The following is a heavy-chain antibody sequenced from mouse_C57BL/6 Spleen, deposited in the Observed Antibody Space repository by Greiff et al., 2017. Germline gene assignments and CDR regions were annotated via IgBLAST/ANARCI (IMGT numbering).Heavy chain of an antibody. Sequence: EVQLQQSGPELVKPGASVKIPCKASGYTFTDYNMDWVKQSHGKSLEWIGDINPNNGGTIYNQKFKGKATLTVDKSSSTAYMELRSLTSEDTAVYYCARIRLGYFTLFDYWGQGTTLTVSS. V-gene: IGHV1-18*01. J-gene: IGHJ2*01. CDR3: ARIRLGYFTLFDY. CDR2: INPNNGGT. CDR1: GYTFTDYN. D-gene: IGHD1-1*01.